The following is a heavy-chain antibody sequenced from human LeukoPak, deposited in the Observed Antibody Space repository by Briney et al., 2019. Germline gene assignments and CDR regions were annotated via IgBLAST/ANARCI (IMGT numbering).Heavy chain of an antibody. CDR3: ARDSGFSGTQRGEY. D-gene: IGHD3/OR15-3a*01. V-gene: IGHV3-30*04. J-gene: IGHJ4*01. CDR2: ISYDGSNK. CDR1: GFTFNNYA. Sequence: GGSLRLSCAASGFTFNNYAMHWVRQAPGKGLEWVAVISYDGSNKYYTDSVKGRFTISRDNSKNTLYLQMNSLRSENPAVYFCARDSGFSGTQRGEYWGHGTLVTVSS.